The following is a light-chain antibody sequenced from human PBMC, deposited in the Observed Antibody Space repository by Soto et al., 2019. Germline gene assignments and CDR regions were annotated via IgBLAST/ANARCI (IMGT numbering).Light chain of an antibody. CDR2: DGS. CDR3: QQFNFYPWT. V-gene: IGKV1-5*01. CDR1: QSISSW. J-gene: IGKJ1*01. Sequence: DIQMTQSPSTLSASVGDRVTITCRASQSISSWLAWYQKKPGKAPKLLIFDGSTLGSGVPSRFSGSGSGTEFTLTISSLQPDDFATYFCQQFNFYPWTFGQGTKV.